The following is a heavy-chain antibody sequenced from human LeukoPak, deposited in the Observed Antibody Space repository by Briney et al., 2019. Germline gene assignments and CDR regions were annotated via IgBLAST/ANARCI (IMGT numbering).Heavy chain of an antibody. D-gene: IGHD3-16*02. CDR2: ISAFNGNT. J-gene: IGHJ4*02. CDR3: ARDLDRSYDYVWGSYRPNTYYFDY. CDR1: GYTFTSNG. V-gene: IGHV1-18*01. Sequence: GASVKVSCKASGYTFTSNGITWVRQAPGQGLEWMGWISAFNGNTNYAQKLQGRVTMTTDTSTSTAYMELRSLRSDDTAVYYCARDLDRSYDYVWGSYRPNTYYFDYWGQGTLVTVSS.